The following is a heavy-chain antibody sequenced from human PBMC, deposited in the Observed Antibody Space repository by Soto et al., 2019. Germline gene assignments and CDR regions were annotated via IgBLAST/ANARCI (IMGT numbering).Heavy chain of an antibody. D-gene: IGHD6-13*01. Sequence: SETLSLTCTVSGGSISSGDYYWSWIRQPPGKGLEWIGSIYYSGSTYYNPSLKSRVTISVDTSKNQFSLKLNSVTAADTAVYYWAAGHSTQSLDSWGQETLVTVSS. CDR2: IYYSGST. J-gene: IGHJ4*02. CDR1: GGSISSGDYY. V-gene: IGHV4-30-4*01. CDR3: AAGHSTQSLDS.